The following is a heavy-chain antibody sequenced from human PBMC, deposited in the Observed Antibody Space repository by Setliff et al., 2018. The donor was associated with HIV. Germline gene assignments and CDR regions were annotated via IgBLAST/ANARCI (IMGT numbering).Heavy chain of an antibody. CDR2: IRLDGSDK. CDR3: ARRGFVSAWYEYIYGYNKYYYMDV. CDR1: GFTFRNYG. J-gene: IGHJ6*03. D-gene: IGHD5-18*01. Sequence: GGSLRLSCAASGFTFRNYGMHWVRQAPGKGLEWVAFIRLDGSDKFYADSVKGRFTISRDNSKNTLFLQMNNLRAEDTAVYYCARRGFVSAWYEYIYGYNKYYYMDVWGKGTTVTVSS. V-gene: IGHV3-30*02.